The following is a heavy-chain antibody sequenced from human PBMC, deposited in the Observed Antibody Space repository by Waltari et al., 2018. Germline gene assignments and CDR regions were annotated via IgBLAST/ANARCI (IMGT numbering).Heavy chain of an antibody. CDR2: ISSVASTI. CDR1: GFTFRNYE. V-gene: IGHV3-48*03. Sequence: EVQLVESGGGLVQPGGSLRLLCAASGFTFRNYEMNWVRQAPGKGLEWVSYISSVASTIFYADSVKGRFTISRDNAKNSVYLEMNSLRADDTAIYYCARGEGGANEYWGQGTLVTVSS. J-gene: IGHJ4*01. CDR3: ARGEGGANEY. D-gene: IGHD1-26*01.